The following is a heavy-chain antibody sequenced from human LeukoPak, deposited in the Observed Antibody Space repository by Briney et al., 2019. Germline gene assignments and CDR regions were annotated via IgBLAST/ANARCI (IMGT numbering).Heavy chain of an antibody. CDR3: ARADSGSYPLDY. CDR2: INPNSGGT. D-gene: IGHD1-26*01. CDR1: GYTFTGYY. V-gene: IGHV1-2*02. Sequence: ASVKVSCKASGYTFTGYYMHWVRQAPGQGLEWMGWINPNSGGTNYAQKFQGRVTITTDESTSTAYMELSSLRSEDTAVYYCARADSGSYPLDYWGQGTLVTVSS. J-gene: IGHJ4*02.